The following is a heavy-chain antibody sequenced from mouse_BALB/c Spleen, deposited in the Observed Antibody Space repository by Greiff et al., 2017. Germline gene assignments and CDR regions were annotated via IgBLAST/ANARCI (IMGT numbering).Heavy chain of an antibody. V-gene: IGHV5-4*02. CDR3: ARVDMVTDYFDY. CDR1: GFTFSDYY. D-gene: IGHD2-1*01. J-gene: IGHJ2*01. Sequence: EVKLVESGGGLVKPGGSLKLSCAASGFTFSDYYMYWVRQTPEKRLEWVATISDGGSYTYYPDSVKGRFTISRDNAKNNLYLQMSSLKSEDTAMYYCARVDMVTDYFDYWGQGTTLTVSS. CDR2: ISDGGSYT.